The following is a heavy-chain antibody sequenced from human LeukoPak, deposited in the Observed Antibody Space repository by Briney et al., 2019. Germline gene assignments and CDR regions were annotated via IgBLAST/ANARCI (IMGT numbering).Heavy chain of an antibody. CDR2: IAPYNDNA. Sequence: GASVKVSCKASGYNFATYGISWVRQAPGQGLEWMGWIAPYNDNANSAQKFQGRLSMTADTSTSTASMELRSLRSDDTAVYYCTRDPRHKYGNFDNWGQGTRVTVSS. CDR1: GYNFATYG. V-gene: IGHV1-18*01. J-gene: IGHJ4*02. CDR3: TRDPRHKYGNFDN. D-gene: IGHD2/OR15-2a*01.